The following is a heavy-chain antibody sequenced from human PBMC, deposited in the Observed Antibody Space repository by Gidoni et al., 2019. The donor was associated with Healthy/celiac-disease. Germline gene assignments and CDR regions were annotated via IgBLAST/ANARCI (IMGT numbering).Heavy chain of an antibody. Sequence: QVQLVESGGGVVQPGRSLRRSCAASGFTFSSYGMHWVRQAPGKGLEWVAVISYDGSNKYYADSVKGRFTISRDNSKNTLYLQMNSLRAEDTAVYYCAKDEGSSSFTLDYWGQGTLVTVSS. CDR2: ISYDGSNK. CDR3: AKDEGSSSFTLDY. CDR1: GFTFSSYG. V-gene: IGHV3-30*18. J-gene: IGHJ4*02. D-gene: IGHD6-13*01.